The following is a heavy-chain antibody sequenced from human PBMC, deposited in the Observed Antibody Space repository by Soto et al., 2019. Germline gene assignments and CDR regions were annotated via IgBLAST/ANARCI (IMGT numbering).Heavy chain of an antibody. CDR2: IYHSGTT. CDR1: GGSISTDGYY. V-gene: IGHV4-31*03. J-gene: IGHJ6*02. Sequence: SETLSLTCSVSGGSISTDGYYWSWIRQLPGKGLEWIGYIYHSGTTYHNPSLKSRLSMSVDTSKNQFSLNLNSVTAADTAVYYYYYGLDVWGQGTTVTVS. CDR3: YYGLDV.